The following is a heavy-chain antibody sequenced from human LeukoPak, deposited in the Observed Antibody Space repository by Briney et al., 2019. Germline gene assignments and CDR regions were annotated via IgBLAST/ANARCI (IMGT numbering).Heavy chain of an antibody. V-gene: IGHV1-69*01. J-gene: IGHJ4*02. D-gene: IGHD3-10*01. CDR2: IIPIFGTA. CDR1: GGTFSSYA. CDR3: ARDRTITMVRGVITPHGY. Sequence: GASVKVSCKASGGTFSSYAISWVRQAPGQGLEWMGGIIPIFGTANYAQKFQGRVTITADESTSTAYMELRSLRSDDAAVYYCARDRTITMVRGVITPHGYWGQGTLVTVSS.